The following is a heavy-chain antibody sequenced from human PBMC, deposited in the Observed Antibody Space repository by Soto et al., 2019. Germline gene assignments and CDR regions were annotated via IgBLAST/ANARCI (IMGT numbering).Heavy chain of an antibody. D-gene: IGHD3-16*02. CDR2: INHSGRT. V-gene: IGHV4-34*02. J-gene: IGHJ6*03. CDR3: ARVALNGLRGYSWGSCRTYYYYCMDV. Sequence: QVQLQQWGAGLLKPSETLSLTCAVSGGPFSDYSWTWIRQPPGKGLEWIGDINHSGRTNYNPSLRSCVTRAVYTTKHQSSVKVSSVAAADTAVFYCARVALNGLRGYSWGSCRTYYYYCMDVWGKGTTVTVSS. CDR1: GGPFSDYS.